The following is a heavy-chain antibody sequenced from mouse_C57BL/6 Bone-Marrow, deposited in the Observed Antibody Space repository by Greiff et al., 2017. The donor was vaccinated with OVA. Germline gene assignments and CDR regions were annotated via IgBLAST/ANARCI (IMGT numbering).Heavy chain of an antibody. CDR2: IDPSDSYT. V-gene: IGHV1-50*01. J-gene: IGHJ4*01. CDR1: GYTFTSYW. CDR3: AREVRRPYYYAMDY. Sequence: QVPLQQPGAELVKPGASVTLSCQASGYTFTSYWMQWVKQRPGQGLEWIGEIDPSDSYTNYNQKFKGKATLTVDTSSSTAYMQLSSLTSEDSAVYYCAREVRRPYYYAMDYWGQGTSVTVSS.